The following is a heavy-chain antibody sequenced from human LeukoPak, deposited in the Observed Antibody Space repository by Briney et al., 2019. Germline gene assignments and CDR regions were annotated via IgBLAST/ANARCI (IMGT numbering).Heavy chain of an antibody. Sequence: GGSLRLSCAASGFTFSSYAMSWVRQAPGKGLEWVSGISGGGGSTYYADSVKGRFTISRDNSKNTLSLQMNGLRADDAAIYYCATTMYYFDSSGYYYFQDWGQGTLVTVSS. CDR3: ATTMYYFDSSGYYYFQD. CDR2: ISGGGGST. CDR1: GFTFSSYA. V-gene: IGHV3-23*01. D-gene: IGHD3-22*01. J-gene: IGHJ1*01.